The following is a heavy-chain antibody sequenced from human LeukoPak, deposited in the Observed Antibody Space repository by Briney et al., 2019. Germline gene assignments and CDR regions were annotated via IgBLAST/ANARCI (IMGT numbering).Heavy chain of an antibody. D-gene: IGHD2-15*01. CDR1: GGTFSSYA. J-gene: IGHJ4*02. CDR3: ARDRDCSGGSCRYFDY. CDR2: IIPIFGTA. V-gene: IGHV1-69*01. Sequence: SVKVSCKASGGTFSSYAISWVRQAPGQGLEWVGGIIPIFGTANYAQKFQGRVTITADESTSTAYMELSSLRSEDTAVYYCARDRDCSGGSCRYFDYWGQGTLVTVSS.